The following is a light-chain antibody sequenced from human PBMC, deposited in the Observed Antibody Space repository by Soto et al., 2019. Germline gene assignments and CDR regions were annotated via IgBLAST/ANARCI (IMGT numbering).Light chain of an antibody. CDR3: HQYGSAPST. V-gene: IGKV3-20*01. Sequence: EIVLTQSPNTLSLSPRERATLXXRASQSIGSSLAWYQQKPGKAPRXLIYWASSRATDSPDRFSGSGSGTDFTLTISRLEPEDFAVYYCHQYGSAPSTFGQGTKVDIK. CDR1: QSIGSS. J-gene: IGKJ1*01. CDR2: WAS.